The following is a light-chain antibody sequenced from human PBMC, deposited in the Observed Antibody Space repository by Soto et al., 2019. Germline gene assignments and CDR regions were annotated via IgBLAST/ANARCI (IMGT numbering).Light chain of an antibody. V-gene: IGLV2-14*01. Sequence: QSALTQPASVSGSPGQSITISCTGTSSDVGGYNYVSWYQQHPGKAPKLMIYEVSNRPSGVSNRFSGSKSGNTASLTISGLHAEDEADYYCSSYTSSSTPDVFGNGTKLTVL. CDR2: EVS. J-gene: IGLJ1*01. CDR1: SSDVGGYNY. CDR3: SSYTSSSTPDV.